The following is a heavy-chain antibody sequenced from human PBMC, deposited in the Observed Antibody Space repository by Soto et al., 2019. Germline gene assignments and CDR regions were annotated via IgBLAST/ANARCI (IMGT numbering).Heavy chain of an antibody. Sequence: ASVKVSCKPSGYSFSDYFIHWVRQAPGQGLEWVAWINPKTAATNYAKKFQGRVSLTWDTSSTTAYMELTRLRPDDTAVYYCARIKWGLNYYNGMDVWGQGTTVTVYS. D-gene: IGHD1-26*01. J-gene: IGHJ6*02. V-gene: IGHV1-2*02. CDR2: INPKTAAT. CDR3: ARIKWGLNYYNGMDV. CDR1: GYSFSDYF.